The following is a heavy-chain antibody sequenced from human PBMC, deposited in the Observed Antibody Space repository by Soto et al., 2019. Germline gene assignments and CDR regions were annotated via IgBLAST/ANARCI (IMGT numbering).Heavy chain of an antibody. J-gene: IGHJ4*02. CDR1: GGSFSGYY. CDR2: INHSGST. CDR3: ARNLREAARLDY. Sequence: PSETLSLTCAVYGGSFSGYYWSWIRQPPGKGLEWIGEINHSGSTNYNPSLKSRVTISVDTSKNQFSLKLSSVTAADTAVYYCARNLREAARLDYWGQGTLVTVSS. D-gene: IGHD6-6*01. V-gene: IGHV4-34*01.